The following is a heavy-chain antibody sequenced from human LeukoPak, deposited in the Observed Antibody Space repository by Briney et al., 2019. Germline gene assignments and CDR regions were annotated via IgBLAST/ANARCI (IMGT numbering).Heavy chain of an antibody. Sequence: SQTLSLTCALSGDSISSNSATWNWIRQSPSRGLEWLGRTYFRSKWYNDYALSMKSRIAINPDPSKNQFSLQLISVTPEDTAVYYCARGDSSSWYFLGAFDVWGQGTMVTVSS. J-gene: IGHJ3*01. D-gene: IGHD6-13*01. V-gene: IGHV6-1*01. CDR3: ARGDSSSWYFLGAFDV. CDR2: TYFRSKWYN. CDR1: GDSISSNSAT.